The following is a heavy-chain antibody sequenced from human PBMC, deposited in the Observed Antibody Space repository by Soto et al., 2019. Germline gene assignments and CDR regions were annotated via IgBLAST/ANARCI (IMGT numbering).Heavy chain of an antibody. CDR2: ISYDGNNK. Sequence: PGGSLRLSCAASGFTFSSYGMHWVRQAPGKGLEWVAVISYDGNNKDYADSVKGRFTISRDNSKNTLYLQMNSLRAEDTAVYYCAIPGGDWNDSTHWGQGTLVTVSS. V-gene: IGHV3-30*03. CDR1: GFTFSSYG. D-gene: IGHD1-1*01. J-gene: IGHJ1*01. CDR3: AIPGGDWNDSTH.